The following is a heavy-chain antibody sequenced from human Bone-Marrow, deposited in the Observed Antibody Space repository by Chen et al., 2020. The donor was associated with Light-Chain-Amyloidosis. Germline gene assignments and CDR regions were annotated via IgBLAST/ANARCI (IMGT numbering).Heavy chain of an antibody. Sequence: EVQLEQSGPEVKKPGESLKISCKGSGYTFPNYWIGWVRQMPGKGLEWMGVIYPDGSDARYSPSCEGQVTISADKSITTAYLQWRSLKASDTAMYYCARRRDGYNFDYWGQGTLVTVSS. D-gene: IGHD5-12*01. CDR1: GYTFPNYW. CDR2: IYPDGSDA. J-gene: IGHJ4*02. V-gene: IGHV5-51*01. CDR3: ARRRDGYNFDY.